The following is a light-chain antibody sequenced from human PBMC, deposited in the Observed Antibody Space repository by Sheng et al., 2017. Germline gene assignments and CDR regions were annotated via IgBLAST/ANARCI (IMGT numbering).Light chain of an antibody. J-gene: IGKJ1*01. CDR1: QSLSGW. Sequence: DIQMTQSPSTLSASVGDRVTITCRASQSLSGWVAWYQQKPGKAPELLIYKASSLESGVSSRFSGSGSGTEFTLTISSLQPEDFATYYCQQVNSFPPSGTFGQGTKVEIK. V-gene: IGKV1-5*03. CDR3: QQVNSFPPSGT. CDR2: KAS.